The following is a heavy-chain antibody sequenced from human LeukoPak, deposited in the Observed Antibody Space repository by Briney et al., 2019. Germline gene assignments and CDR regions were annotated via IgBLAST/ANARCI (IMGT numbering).Heavy chain of an antibody. J-gene: IGHJ4*02. CDR2: ISHHGSNE. D-gene: IGHD3-9*01. CDR3: ARVHDTSGYYHYFDS. CDR1: GLTFSTYP. V-gene: IGHV3-30*14. Sequence: GGSLRHSCEASGLTFSTYPMHWVRQAPDKGLEWVAMISHHGSNEYYADSVKGRFTISRDNSKNTLYLQMNNPRVEDTAIYYCARVHDTSGYYHYFDSWGQGTLVTVSS.